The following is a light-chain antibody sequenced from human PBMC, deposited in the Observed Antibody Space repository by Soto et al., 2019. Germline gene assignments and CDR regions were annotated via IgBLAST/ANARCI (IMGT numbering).Light chain of an antibody. CDR2: RAS. V-gene: IGKV1-5*03. J-gene: IGKJ1*01. Sequence: DIQMTQSPSSLSASVGDRVTITCRASQSISTWLAWFQQKPGKAPKLLICRASSLESGAPSRFSGTGSGTEFTLTISSLQPDDFATYYCQQYDDYPWTFGQGTKV. CDR1: QSISTW. CDR3: QQYDDYPWT.